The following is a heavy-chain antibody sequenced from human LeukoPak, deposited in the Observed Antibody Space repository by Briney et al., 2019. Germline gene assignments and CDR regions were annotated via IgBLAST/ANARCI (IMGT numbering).Heavy chain of an antibody. J-gene: IGHJ6*03. D-gene: IGHD3-16*01. CDR1: GGSISSGSYY. V-gene: IGHV4-61*02. CDR3: LGQPHYYYSYTEV. Sequence: SETLSLTCTVSGGSISSGSYYWHWLRQPPGKGLEWIARIYTSGCTHYNPSLKSRDTISVDTSKNQFSLKLSSVTAADTDVYYCLGQPHYYYSYTEVWGKGNTVTVSS. CDR2: IYTSGCT.